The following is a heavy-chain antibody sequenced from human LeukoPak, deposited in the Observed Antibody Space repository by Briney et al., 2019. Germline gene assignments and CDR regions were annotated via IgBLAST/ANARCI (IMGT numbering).Heavy chain of an antibody. V-gene: IGHV4-39*07. CDR2: IYYSGST. CDR1: GGSISSSSYY. D-gene: IGHD3-16*01. Sequence: PSETLSLTCTVSGGSISSSSYYWGWIRQPPGKGLEWIGSIYYSGSTYYNPSLKSRVTISVDTSKNQFSLKLSSVTAADTAMYYCARWGGRDFDYWGQGTLVTVSS. J-gene: IGHJ4*02. CDR3: ARWGGRDFDY.